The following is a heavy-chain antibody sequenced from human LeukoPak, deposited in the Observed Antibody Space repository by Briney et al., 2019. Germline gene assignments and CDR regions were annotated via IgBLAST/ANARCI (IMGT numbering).Heavy chain of an antibody. CDR3: AALLGYRDWFDP. D-gene: IGHD7-27*01. Sequence: GASVKVSCKVSAYTLTELSMHWVRQAPGKGLEWMGGFDPEDGETIYAQKFQGRVTMTEDTSTDTAYMELSSLRSEDTAVYYCAALLGYRDWFDPWGQGTLVTVSS. CDR2: FDPEDGET. CDR1: AYTLTELS. J-gene: IGHJ5*02. V-gene: IGHV1-24*01.